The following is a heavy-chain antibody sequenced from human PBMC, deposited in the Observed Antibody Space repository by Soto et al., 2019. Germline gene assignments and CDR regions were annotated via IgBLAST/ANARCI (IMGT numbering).Heavy chain of an antibody. D-gene: IGHD6-13*01. J-gene: IGHJ6*02. CDR3: ARGIAAAAARGMDV. V-gene: IGHV1-2*04. CDR1: GYTFTGYY. Sequence: QEQLVQSGAEVKKPGASVKVSCKASGYTFTGYYMHWVRQAPGQGLERMGWINPNSGGTNYAQKFQGWVTMTRDTSISTAYMELSRLRSDDTAVYYCARGIAAAAARGMDVWAQGTTVTVSS. CDR2: INPNSGGT.